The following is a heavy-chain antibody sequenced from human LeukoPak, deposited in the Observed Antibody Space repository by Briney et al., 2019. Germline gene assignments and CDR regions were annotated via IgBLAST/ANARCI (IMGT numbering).Heavy chain of an antibody. CDR3: ARDRITMVRGVIITGTLFDI. CDR2: IYYSGST. CDR1: GVSISSYY. V-gene: IGHV4-59*01. Sequence: ASETLSLTCTVSGVSISSYYWSWIRQPPGKGLEWIGYIYYSGSTNYNPSLKSRVTISVDTSKNQFSLKLGSVTAADTAVYYCARDRITMVRGVIITGTLFDIWGQGTMVTVSS. D-gene: IGHD3-10*01. J-gene: IGHJ3*02.